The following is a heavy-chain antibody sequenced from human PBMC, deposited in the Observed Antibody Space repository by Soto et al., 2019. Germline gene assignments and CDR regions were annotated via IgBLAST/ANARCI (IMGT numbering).Heavy chain of an antibody. CDR2: ISYDGVSL. J-gene: IGHJ6*02. V-gene: IGHV3-30*03. Sequence: QVQVVESGGGVVQPGRSLRLSCAASGFTFRSYAMHWVRQAPGKGLEWVAVISYDGVSLYHTDSVKGRFTISRDNSKDTLYLQMDSLRAADTAVYYCARGHTTNWYYYYFGMDVWGQGTTVTVSS. CDR3: ARGHTTNWYYYYFGMDV. D-gene: IGHD1-1*01. CDR1: GFTFRSYA.